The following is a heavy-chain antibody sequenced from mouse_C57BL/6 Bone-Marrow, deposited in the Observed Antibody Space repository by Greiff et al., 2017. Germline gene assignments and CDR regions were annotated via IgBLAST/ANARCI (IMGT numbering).Heavy chain of an antibody. Sequence: QVQLQQPGAELVMPGASVKLSCKASGYTFTSYWMHWVKQRPGQGLEWIGEIDPSDSYTNYNQKFKGKSTLTVDKSSSTASMQLSSLPSEDSEVYYSAREEGDGYADWYMDVWGRGTTVTVSS. CDR1: GYTFTSYW. CDR3: AREEGDGYADWYMDV. D-gene: IGHD2-2*01. V-gene: IGHV1-69*01. CDR2: IDPSDSYT. J-gene: IGHJ1*03.